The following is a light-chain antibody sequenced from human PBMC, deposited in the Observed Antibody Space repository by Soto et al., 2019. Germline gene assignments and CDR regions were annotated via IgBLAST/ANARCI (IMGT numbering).Light chain of an antibody. J-gene: IGKJ5*01. CDR2: GAS. V-gene: IGKV3-15*01. CDR3: QQYNNWPIT. CDR1: QSVSSN. Sequence: EIVMTQSPATLSVSPGARVTLSCRASQSVSSNLAWYQQKPGQTPRLLIYGASTRATGIPARFSGSGSGTEFTVTISSLQSADFAVYYCQQYNNWPITFGQGTRLEIK.